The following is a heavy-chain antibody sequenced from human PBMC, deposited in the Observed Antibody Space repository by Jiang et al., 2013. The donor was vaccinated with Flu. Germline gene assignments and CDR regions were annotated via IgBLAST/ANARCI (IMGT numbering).Heavy chain of an antibody. CDR1: GYTFTSYG. D-gene: IGHD6-13*01. V-gene: IGHV1-18*01. Sequence: SCKASGYTFTSYGISWVRQAPGQGLEWMGWISAYNGNTNYAQKLQGRVTMTTDTSTSTAYMELRSLRSDDTAVYYCARQGIAAAGLGDAFDIWGQGTMVTVSS. CDR2: ISAYNGNT. J-gene: IGHJ3*02. CDR3: ARQGIAAAGLGDAFDI.